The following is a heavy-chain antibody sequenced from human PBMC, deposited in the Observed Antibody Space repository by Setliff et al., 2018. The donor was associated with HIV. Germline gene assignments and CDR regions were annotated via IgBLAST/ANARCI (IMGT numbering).Heavy chain of an antibody. CDR1: GGTFSRYA. Sequence: ASVKVSCKASGGTFSRYAISWVRQAPGQGLEWMGGISPISDTANYAQKFQGRVTMTRDTSITTAYMELSSLRSDDTAVYYCARSLPQRSYFDYWGQGTLVTVSS. V-gene: IGHV1-69*05. CDR3: ARSLPQRSYFDY. D-gene: IGHD1-26*01. J-gene: IGHJ4*02. CDR2: ISPISDTA.